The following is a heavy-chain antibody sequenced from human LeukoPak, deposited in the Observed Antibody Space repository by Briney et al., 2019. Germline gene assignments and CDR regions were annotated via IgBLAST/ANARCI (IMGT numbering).Heavy chain of an antibody. V-gene: IGHV4-30-4*01. J-gene: IGHJ4*02. CDR2: IYYSGST. CDR1: GGSISSGDYY. Sequence: PSQTLSLTCTVSGGSISSGDYYWSWIRQPPGKGLEWIGYIYYSGSTYYNPSLKSRVTISVDTSKNQFSLKLSPVTAADTAVYYCARDSSGYYFDYWGQGTLVTVSS. CDR3: ARDSSGYYFDY. D-gene: IGHD3-22*01.